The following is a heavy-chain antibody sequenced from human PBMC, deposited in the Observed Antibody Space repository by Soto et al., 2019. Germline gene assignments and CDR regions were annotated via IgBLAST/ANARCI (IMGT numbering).Heavy chain of an antibody. D-gene: IGHD1-1*01. CDR2: ISGSGGST. CDR3: AKDPPSPWTAKWVDP. J-gene: IGHJ5*02. V-gene: IGHV3-23*01. CDR1: GFPFISYA. Sequence: WGSLRLSFSASGFPFISYAMSWVRPAPGKGLEWVSAISGSGGSTDYADSMKGRFTISRDNSKNVLFLQMNSLRADDTATYYCAKDPPSPWTAKWVDPWGKGTLVNVSA.